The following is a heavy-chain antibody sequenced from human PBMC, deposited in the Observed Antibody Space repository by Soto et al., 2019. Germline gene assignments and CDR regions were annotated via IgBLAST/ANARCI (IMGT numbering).Heavy chain of an antibody. D-gene: IGHD2-21*01. CDR1: GGSISIYY. CDR2: IYYSGST. CDR3: ARVSWGGDLWPDFDY. Sequence: NPSVTLSLTCTVSGGSISIYYLSWIWQPPGKGLEWIGYIYYSGSTNYNPSLKSRVTISVDTSKNQFSLKLSSVTAADTAVYYCARVSWGGDLWPDFDYWGQGTLVTVSS. J-gene: IGHJ4*02. V-gene: IGHV4-59*01.